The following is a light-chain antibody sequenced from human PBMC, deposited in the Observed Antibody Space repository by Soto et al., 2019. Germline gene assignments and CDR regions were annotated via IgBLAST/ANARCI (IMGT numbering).Light chain of an antibody. CDR2: LNSDGSH. CDR1: SGHIGYT. V-gene: IGLV4-69*01. Sequence: QSVLTQSPSASASLGASVKLTCTLGSGHIGYTIAWHQQQPEKGPRYLMKLNSDGSHRKGDGIPDRFSGSTSGAERYLIISSLQSEDEADYYCQTWGTGYVVFGGGTKLTVL. J-gene: IGLJ2*01. CDR3: QTWGTGYVV.